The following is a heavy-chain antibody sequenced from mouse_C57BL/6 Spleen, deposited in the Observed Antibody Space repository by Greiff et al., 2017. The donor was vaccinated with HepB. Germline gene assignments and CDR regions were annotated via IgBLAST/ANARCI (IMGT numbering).Heavy chain of an antibody. Sequence: VQLQQSGAELARPGASVKLSCKASGYTFTSYGISWVKQRTGQGLEWIGEIYPRSGNTYYNEKFKGKATLTADKSSSTAYMELRSLTSEDSAVYFCARRELGGWFAYWGQGTLVTVSA. V-gene: IGHV1-81*01. D-gene: IGHD4-1*01. CDR3: ARRELGGWFAY. J-gene: IGHJ3*01. CDR1: GYTFTSYG. CDR2: IYPRSGNT.